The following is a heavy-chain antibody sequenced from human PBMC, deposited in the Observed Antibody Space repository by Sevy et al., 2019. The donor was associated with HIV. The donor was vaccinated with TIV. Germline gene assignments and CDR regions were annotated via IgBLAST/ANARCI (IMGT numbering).Heavy chain of an antibody. J-gene: IGHJ4*02. V-gene: IGHV3-21*01. CDR3: ARDIPCSSTSCYPGSYSRYFDY. CDR2: ISSSSSYI. D-gene: IGHD2-2*01. CDR1: GFTFSSYS. Sequence: GGSLRLSCAASGFTFSSYSMNWVRQAPGKGLEWVSSISSSSSYIYYADSVKGRFTISRDNAKNSLYLQMNSLRAEDTAVYYCARDIPCSSTSCYPGSYSRYFDYWGQRTLVTVSS.